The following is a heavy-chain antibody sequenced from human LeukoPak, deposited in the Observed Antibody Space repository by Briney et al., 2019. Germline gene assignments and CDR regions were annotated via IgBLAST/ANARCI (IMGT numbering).Heavy chain of an antibody. J-gene: IGHJ4*02. CDR3: ARALYSSSSEDFDY. Sequence: GASVKVSCKASGDTFSSYAISWVRQAPGQGLEWMGGIIPIFGTANYAQKFQGRVTITADESTSTAYMELSSLRSEDTAVYYCARALYSSSSEDFDYWGQGTLVTVSS. CDR2: IIPIFGTA. CDR1: GDTFSSYA. V-gene: IGHV1-69*13. D-gene: IGHD6-6*01.